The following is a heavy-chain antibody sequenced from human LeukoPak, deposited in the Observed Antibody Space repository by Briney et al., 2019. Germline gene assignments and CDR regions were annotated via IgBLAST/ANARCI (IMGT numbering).Heavy chain of an antibody. J-gene: IGHJ4*02. Sequence: GRSLRLSCAASGFTFSSYAMHWVRQAPGKGLEWVAVISYDGSNKYYADSVKGRFTISRDNSKNTLYLQMNRLRAEDTAVYYCARDSNDYGGNLYSDYWGQGTLVTVSS. CDR2: ISYDGSNK. CDR3: ARDSNDYGGNLYSDY. CDR1: GFTFSSYA. V-gene: IGHV3-30-3*01. D-gene: IGHD4-23*01.